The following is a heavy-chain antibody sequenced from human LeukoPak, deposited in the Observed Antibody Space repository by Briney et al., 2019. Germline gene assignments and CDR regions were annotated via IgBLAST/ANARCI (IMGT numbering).Heavy chain of an antibody. D-gene: IGHD2-2*01. Sequence: ASVKVSCKASGGTFSSYAISWVRQAPGQGLEWMGGIIPIFGTANYAQKFQGRVTITADESTSTAYMELSSLRSEDTAAYYCARSVVVPAARYYFDYWGQGTLVTVSS. J-gene: IGHJ4*02. CDR1: GGTFSSYA. V-gene: IGHV1-69*13. CDR3: ARSVVVPAARYYFDY. CDR2: IIPIFGTA.